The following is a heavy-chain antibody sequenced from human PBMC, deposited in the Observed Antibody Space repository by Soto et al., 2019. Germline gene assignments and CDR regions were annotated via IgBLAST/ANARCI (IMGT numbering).Heavy chain of an antibody. J-gene: IGHJ4*02. CDR2: ISAYNGNT. Sequence: GASVKVSCKASGYTFTSYGISWVRQAPGQGLEWMGWISAYNGNTNYAQKLQGRVTMTTDTSTSTAYMELRSLRSDDTAVYYCARSQLPVSFGKYYFDYWGQGTLVTVSS. V-gene: IGHV1-18*01. CDR3: ARSQLPVSFGKYYFDY. CDR1: GYTFTSYG. D-gene: IGHD1-7*01.